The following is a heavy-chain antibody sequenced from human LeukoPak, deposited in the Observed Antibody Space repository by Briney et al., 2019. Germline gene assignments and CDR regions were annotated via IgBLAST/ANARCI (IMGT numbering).Heavy chain of an antibody. D-gene: IGHD4-17*01. CDR2: IYSSENT. CDR3: ARYGESPGHFDY. J-gene: IGHJ4*02. CDR1: GGSLSSYY. Sequence: SETLSLTCTVSGGSLSSYYWSWIRQPAGKGLEWIGRIYSSENTNYNPSLKSRVTMSIDTSKNQFSLKLSSVTAADTAVYYCARYGESPGHFDYWGQGTLVTVSS. V-gene: IGHV4-4*07.